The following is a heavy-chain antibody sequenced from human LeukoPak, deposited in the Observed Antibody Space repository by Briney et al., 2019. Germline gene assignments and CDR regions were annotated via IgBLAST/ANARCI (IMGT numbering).Heavy chain of an antibody. V-gene: IGHV3-48*03. J-gene: IGHJ4*02. CDR2: ITNSGNYK. CDR3: ARTRSIGYLTFDY. Sequence: MNWVRQAXXXXXXWVSYITNSGNYKIYADSVKGRFTISRDNSKKSLYLQMNGLRADDTAVYYCARTRSIGYLTFDYWGQGILVTVSS. D-gene: IGHD3-22*01.